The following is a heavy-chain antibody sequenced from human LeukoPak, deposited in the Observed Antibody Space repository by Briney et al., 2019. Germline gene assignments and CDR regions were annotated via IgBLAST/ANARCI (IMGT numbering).Heavy chain of an antibody. V-gene: IGHV4-59*08. CDR1: GVSIKNYY. CDR2: IYYAGSS. D-gene: IGHD2/OR15-2a*01. Sequence: PSETLSLTCTVSGVSIKNYYWSWIRQPPGKGLEWIANIYYAGSSNYNPSLKSRLSVSIDASKNHLSLKLTSVTAADTAIYYCARQAVIIPTGMEGPWFDPWGQGTLVAVSS. J-gene: IGHJ5*02. CDR3: ARQAVIIPTGMEGPWFDP.